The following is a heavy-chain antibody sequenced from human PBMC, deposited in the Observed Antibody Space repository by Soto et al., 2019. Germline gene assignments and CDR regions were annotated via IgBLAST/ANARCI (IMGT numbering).Heavy chain of an antibody. CDR3: ATAKVFGVVTYYYYGMDV. J-gene: IGHJ6*02. CDR1: GYTLTELS. D-gene: IGHD3-3*01. CDR2: FEPEDGET. V-gene: IGHV1-24*01. Sequence: QVRLVQSGAEVKKPGASLKVSCKVPGYTLTELSMPWVRRAPGKGLGWMEGFEPEDGETFYAQKFQGRVTMTEDTSTDTAYMELSSLRSEDTVVYYCATAKVFGVVTYYYYGMDVWGQGTTVTVSS.